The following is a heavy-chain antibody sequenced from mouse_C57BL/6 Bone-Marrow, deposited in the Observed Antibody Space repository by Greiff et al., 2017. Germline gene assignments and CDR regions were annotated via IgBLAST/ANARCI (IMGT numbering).Heavy chain of an antibody. V-gene: IGHV1-55*01. CDR2: IYPGSGST. Sequence: QVQLQQPGAELVKPGASVKMSCKASGYTFTSYWITWVKQRPGQGLEWIGDIYPGSGSTNYNEKFKSKATLTVDTSSSTAYMQLSSLTSEDSAAYYYARPSCSNSWYFDVWGTGTTVTVSS. D-gene: IGHD2-5*01. J-gene: IGHJ1*03. CDR1: GYTFTSYW. CDR3: ARPSCSNSWYFDV.